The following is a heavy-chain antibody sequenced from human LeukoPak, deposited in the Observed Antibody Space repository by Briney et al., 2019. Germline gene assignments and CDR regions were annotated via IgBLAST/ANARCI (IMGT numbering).Heavy chain of an antibody. CDR1: GFSFSNSW. CDR3: ARDSGGGRFDP. J-gene: IGHJ5*02. D-gene: IGHD2-15*01. CDR2: IKDDGSAK. V-gene: IGHV3-7*01. Sequence: GGSLRLSCAASGFSFSNSWMDWVRQAPGKGLEWVASIKDDGSAKYYVDSVKGRFTISRDNAKNSLYLQMNSLRAEDTAVYYCARDSGGGRFDPWGQGTLVTASS.